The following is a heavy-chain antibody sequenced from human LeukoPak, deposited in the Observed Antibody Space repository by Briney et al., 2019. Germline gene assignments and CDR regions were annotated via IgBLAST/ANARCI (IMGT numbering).Heavy chain of an antibody. CDR1: GGSISSSSYY. D-gene: IGHD2-8*02. V-gene: IGHV4-39*01. Sequence: SETLSLTCTVSGGSISSSSYYWGWIRQPPGKGLEWIGSIYYSGSTYYNPSLKSRVTISVDTSKNQFSLKLSSVTAADTAVYYCARHTGFWSFFDYWGQGTLVTVSS. CDR3: ARHTGFWSFFDY. J-gene: IGHJ4*02. CDR2: IYYSGST.